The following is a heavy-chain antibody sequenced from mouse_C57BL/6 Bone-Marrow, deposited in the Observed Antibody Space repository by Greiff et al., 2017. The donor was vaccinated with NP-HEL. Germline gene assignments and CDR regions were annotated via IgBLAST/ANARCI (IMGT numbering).Heavy chain of an antibody. D-gene: IGHD2-5*01. CDR2: IYPRSGNT. V-gene: IGHV1-81*01. J-gene: IGHJ3*01. Sequence: QVQLQQSGAELARPGASVKLSCKASGYTFTSYGISWVKQRTGQGLEWIGEIYPRSGNTYYNEKFKGKATLTADKSSSTAYMELRSLTSEDSAVYFCASAYYSNSPWFAYWGQGTLVTVSA. CDR3: ASAYYSNSPWFAY. CDR1: GYTFTSYG.